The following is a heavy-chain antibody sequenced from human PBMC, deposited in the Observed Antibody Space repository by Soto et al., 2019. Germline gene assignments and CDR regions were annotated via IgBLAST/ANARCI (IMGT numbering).Heavy chain of an antibody. V-gene: IGHV4-38-2*01. Sequence: SETLSLSCGDSGFPVSYGYYWGWIRQPPGKGLERIGSIYQSGKTYYNPALESRLTLSMNTSNNEFSVRLRSVTSADTAVYFWARLYCSSVSCYNDYWSQG. CDR3: ARLYCSSVSCYNDY. D-gene: IGHD2-2*01. CDR1: GFPVSYGYY. J-gene: IGHJ4*02. CDR2: IYQSGKT.